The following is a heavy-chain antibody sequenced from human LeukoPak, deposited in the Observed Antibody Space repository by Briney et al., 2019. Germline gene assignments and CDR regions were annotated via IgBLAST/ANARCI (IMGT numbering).Heavy chain of an antibody. CDR1: GYTFTSYG. D-gene: IGHD4-17*01. Sequence: GASVKVSCKASGYTFTSYGISWVRQAPGQGLEWMGWISAYNGNTNYAQKLQGRVTMTTDTSTSTAYMELRSLRSDDTAVYYCARAPPHYGDYVDYYYYYMDVGAKGTPVTVSS. CDR3: ARAPPHYGDYVDYYYYYMDV. V-gene: IGHV1-18*01. CDR2: ISAYNGNT. J-gene: IGHJ6*03.